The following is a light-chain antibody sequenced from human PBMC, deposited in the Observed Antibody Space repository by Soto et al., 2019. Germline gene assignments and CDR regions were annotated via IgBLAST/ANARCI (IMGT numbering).Light chain of an antibody. CDR3: SSYTSSSTLEV. CDR2: EVN. J-gene: IGLJ2*01. CDR1: TSDVGGYDY. V-gene: IGLV2-14*01. Sequence: QSALTQPASVSGSPGQSITISCTGTTSDVGGYDYVSWYQQHPGKAPKLIIYEVNNRPSGVSNRFSGSKSGNTASLTISGLQAEDEADYYCSSYTSSSTLEVFGGGTKVTVL.